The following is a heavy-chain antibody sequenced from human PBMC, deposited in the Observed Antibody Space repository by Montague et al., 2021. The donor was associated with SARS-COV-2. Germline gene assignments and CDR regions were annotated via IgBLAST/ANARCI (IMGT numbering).Heavy chain of an antibody. D-gene: IGHD3-10*01. J-gene: IGHJ4*02. V-gene: IGHV4-34*01. Sequence: SETLSLTCAVYGGSFSGYYWTWIRQAPGKGLEWIGEITHRGSTTYNPSLESRVTISVDTSKKQFSLKLRSVTAADTAVYYRARWISRLRGVDEWGQGTLVTVSS. CDR3: ARWISRLRGVDE. CDR1: GGSFSGYY. CDR2: ITHRGST.